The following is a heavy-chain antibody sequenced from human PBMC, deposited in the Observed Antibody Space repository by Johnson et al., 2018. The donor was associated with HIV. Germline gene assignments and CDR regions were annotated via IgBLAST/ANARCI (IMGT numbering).Heavy chain of an antibody. Sequence: VQLVESGGALVQPGGSLRLSCAASGFTFSDAWMNWVRQAPGKGLEWVGRVKSISDGGTADYAAPVRGRFTISRDTSENTLYLQMNSLKTEDTALYYCTTGLSWNDAFHIWAQGTMVTVSS. CDR3: TTGLSWNDAFHI. J-gene: IGHJ3*02. CDR1: GFTFSDAW. V-gene: IGHV3-15*02. CDR2: VKSISDGGTA. D-gene: IGHD1-1*01.